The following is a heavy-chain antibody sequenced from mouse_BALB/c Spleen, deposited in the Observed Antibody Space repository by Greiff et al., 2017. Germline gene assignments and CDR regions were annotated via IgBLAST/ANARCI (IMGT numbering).Heavy chain of an antibody. CDR1: GYTFTSYW. V-gene: IGHV1-69*02. CDR2: IDPSDSYT. Sequence: QVQLKQPGAELVKPGASVKLSCKASGYTFTSYWMHWVKQRPGQGLEWIGEIDPSDSYTNYNQKFKGKATLTVDKSSSTAYMQLSSLTSEDSAVYYCARRVITTVVGFDYWGEGTTLTVSS. CDR3: ARRVITTVVGFDY. J-gene: IGHJ2*01. D-gene: IGHD1-1*01.